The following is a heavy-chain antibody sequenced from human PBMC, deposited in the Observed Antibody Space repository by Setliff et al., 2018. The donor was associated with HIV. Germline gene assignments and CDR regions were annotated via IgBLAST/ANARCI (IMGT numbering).Heavy chain of an antibody. Sequence: GGSLRLSCAASGFTFSSYGMHWVRQAPGKGLEWVAVIWYDGSNKYYADSVKGRFTISRDNSKNTLYLQMNSLRAEDTAVYYCARDKSDDYVWGSYRYTGYWGQGTLVTVSS. CDR2: IWYDGSNK. V-gene: IGHV3-30*19. D-gene: IGHD3-16*02. CDR3: ARDKSDDYVWGSYRYTGY. CDR1: GFTFSSYG. J-gene: IGHJ4*02.